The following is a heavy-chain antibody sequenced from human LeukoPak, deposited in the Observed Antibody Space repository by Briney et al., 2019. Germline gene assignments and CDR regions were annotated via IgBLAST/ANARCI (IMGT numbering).Heavy chain of an antibody. CDR1: GDSISSSY. V-gene: IGHV4-59*01. Sequence: SETLSLTCTVSGDSISSSYWAWIRQPPGEGLEWIGYIYYSGTPTSYNPSPKSRVTISIDTSRNQFSLKSSSVTAADTAVYYCARDSRGGGPDFDYWGQGTLVTVSS. J-gene: IGHJ4*02. D-gene: IGHD3-16*01. CDR2: IYYSGTPT. CDR3: ARDSRGGGPDFDY.